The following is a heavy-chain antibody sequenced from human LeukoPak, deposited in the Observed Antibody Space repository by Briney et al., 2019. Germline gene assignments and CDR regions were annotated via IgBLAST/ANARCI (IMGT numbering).Heavy chain of an antibody. CDR3: ARADSSGWLYYFDY. Sequence: ASVKVSCKASGYTSTSYGISWVRQAPGQGLEWMGWISAYNGNTNYAQKLQGRVTMTTDTSTSTAYMELRSLRSDDTAVYYCARADSSGWLYYFDYWGQGTLVTVSS. CDR1: GYTSTSYG. V-gene: IGHV1-18*01. J-gene: IGHJ4*02. CDR2: ISAYNGNT. D-gene: IGHD6-19*01.